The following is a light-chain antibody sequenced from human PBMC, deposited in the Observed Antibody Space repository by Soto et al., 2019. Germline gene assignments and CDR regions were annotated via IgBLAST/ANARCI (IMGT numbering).Light chain of an antibody. V-gene: IGKV2-30*01. Sequence: DVVMTQSPLSLPVTLGQPASISCRSSQSLVYSDGNTYLNWFHQRPGQSPRRLIYKVSNRDSGVEVRFSGSGSGTDFTLKISRVVAEDVGVYYCMQGTSWPRLTFGGGTKVEIK. CDR1: QSLVYSDGNTY. J-gene: IGKJ4*01. CDR2: KVS. CDR3: MQGTSWPRLT.